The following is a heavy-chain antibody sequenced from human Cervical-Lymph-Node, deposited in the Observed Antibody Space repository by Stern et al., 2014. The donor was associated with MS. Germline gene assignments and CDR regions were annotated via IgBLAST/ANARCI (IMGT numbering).Heavy chain of an antibody. CDR2: IYPADSDT. V-gene: IGHV5-51*01. Sequence: VQLVQSGAEVKKPGESLKISCRTSGYTFSNFWIGWVRQMPGKGLEWMGVIYPADSDTTYSPSFQGQVTISADESISTAYLQWRSLKASDPAMYYCVRRRDSAGYDTFDLWGQGTMLIVSS. CDR3: VRRRDSAGYDTFDL. CDR1: GYTFSNFW. D-gene: IGHD3-22*01. J-gene: IGHJ3*01.